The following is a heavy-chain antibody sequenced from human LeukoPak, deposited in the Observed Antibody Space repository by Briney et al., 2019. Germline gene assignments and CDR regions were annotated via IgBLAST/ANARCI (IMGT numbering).Heavy chain of an antibody. CDR3: ANELYDLAVAGGGPFDY. Sequence: GGSLRLSCAASGFTFSSYAMSWVRQAPGKGLEWVSSISSSSSYKYYADSVKGRFTISRDNSKNTLYLQMNSLRAEDTAVYYCANELYDLAVAGGGPFDYWGQGTLVTVSS. V-gene: IGHV3-23*01. CDR2: ISSSSSYK. CDR1: GFTFSSYA. D-gene: IGHD6-19*01. J-gene: IGHJ4*02.